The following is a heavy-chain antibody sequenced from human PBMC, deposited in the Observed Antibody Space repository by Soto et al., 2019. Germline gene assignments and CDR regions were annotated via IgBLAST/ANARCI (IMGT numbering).Heavy chain of an antibody. CDR2: ISYDGSNK. CDR3: ARSEYYYGSGRYGMDV. CDR1: GFTFSSYA. D-gene: IGHD3-10*01. Sequence: QVQLVESGGGVVQPGRSLRLSCAASGFTFSSYAMHWVRQAPGKGLEWVAVISYDGSNKYYADSVKGRFTISRDNSKNTLYLQMNSMRAEDTAVYYCARSEYYYGSGRYGMDVGGQGTTVTVSS. V-gene: IGHV3-30-3*01. J-gene: IGHJ6*02.